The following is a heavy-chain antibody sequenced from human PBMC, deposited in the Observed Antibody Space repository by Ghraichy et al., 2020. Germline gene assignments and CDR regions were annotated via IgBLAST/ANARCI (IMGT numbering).Heavy chain of an antibody. CDR3: ARERYCSSTSCYVGPLGGYGMDV. Sequence: LSLTCAASGFTFSSYAMHWVRQAPGKGLEWVTVISYDGSNKYYADSVKGRFTISRDNSKNTLYLQMSSLRAEDTAVYYCARERYCSSTSCYVGPLGGYGMDVWGQGTTVTVSS. CDR1: GFTFSSYA. J-gene: IGHJ6*02. CDR2: ISYDGSNK. V-gene: IGHV3-30*04. D-gene: IGHD2-2*01.